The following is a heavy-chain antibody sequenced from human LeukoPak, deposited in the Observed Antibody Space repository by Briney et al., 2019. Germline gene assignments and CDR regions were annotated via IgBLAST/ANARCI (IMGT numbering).Heavy chain of an antibody. CDR1: GFTFNSYA. J-gene: IGHJ6*02. Sequence: GGSLRLSCAASGFTFNSYAMHWVRQAPGKGLEWVAVISSDGDNKYYADSVKGRFTISRDNSKNTLYLQMNNLRAEDTAVYYCARDLGLRPARRFNYYYYYGMDVWGQGTTVTVSS. V-gene: IGHV3-30*04. CDR3: ARDLGLRPARRFNYYYYYGMDV. CDR2: ISSDGDNK. D-gene: IGHD6-6*01.